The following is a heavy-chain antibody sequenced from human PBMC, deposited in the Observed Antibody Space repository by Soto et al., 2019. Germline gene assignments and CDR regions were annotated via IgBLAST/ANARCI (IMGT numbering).Heavy chain of an antibody. CDR3: ARSVRSGSFPYYYYAMDV. CDR2: IKSDGSST. V-gene: IGHV3-74*01. Sequence: PGGSLRLSCAASGFTSSNYWMHWVRQAPGKGLVWVSRIKSDGSSTSYADSVKGRFTISRDNAKNTLDLQMHGLRAEDIAVYYCARSVRSGSFPYYYYAMDVWGQGTTVTVSS. J-gene: IGHJ6*02. D-gene: IGHD3-10*01. CDR1: GFTSSNYW.